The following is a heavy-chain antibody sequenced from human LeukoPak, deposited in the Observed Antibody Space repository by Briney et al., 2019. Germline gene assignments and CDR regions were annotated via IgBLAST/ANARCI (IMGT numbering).Heavy chain of an antibody. CDR3: ARLRWNYVSY. CDR1: GGSIGSSSYY. V-gene: IGHV4-39*01. CDR2: IYYSGST. D-gene: IGHD1-7*01. J-gene: IGHJ4*02. Sequence: SETLSLTCTVSGGSIGSSSYYWGWIRQPPGKGLEWIGSIYYSGSTYYNPSLKSRVTISVDTSKNQFSLKLSSVTAAGTAVYYCARLRWNYVSYWGQGTLVTVSS.